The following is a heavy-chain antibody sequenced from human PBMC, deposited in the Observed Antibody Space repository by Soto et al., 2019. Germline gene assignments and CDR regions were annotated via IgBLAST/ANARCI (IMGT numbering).Heavy chain of an antibody. CDR3: AKGRGYSYGPSLYYGMDV. CDR2: INSDGSST. J-gene: IGHJ6*02. D-gene: IGHD5-18*01. Sequence: PGGSLRLSCAASGFTFSSYWMHWVRQAPGKGLVWVSRINSDGSSTSYADSVKGRFTISRDNAKNTLYLQMNSQRAEDTAVYYCAKGRGYSYGPSLYYGMDVWGQGTTVTVSS. V-gene: IGHV3-74*01. CDR1: GFTFSSYW.